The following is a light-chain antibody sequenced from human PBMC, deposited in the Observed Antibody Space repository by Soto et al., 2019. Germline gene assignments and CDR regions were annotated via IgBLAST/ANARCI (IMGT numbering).Light chain of an antibody. J-gene: IGLJ1*01. Sequence: QSALTQPRSVSGSPGQSVTVSCTGSNSNIGIYDFVSWFQQHPGEVPKLIIYDVTKRASGVPDRFSGHKSGNTAFLTISGLQSDDEADYFCCSYGGYYNYVFGTGTQLTVL. CDR1: NSNIGIYDF. V-gene: IGLV2-11*01. CDR3: CSYGGYYNYV. CDR2: DVT.